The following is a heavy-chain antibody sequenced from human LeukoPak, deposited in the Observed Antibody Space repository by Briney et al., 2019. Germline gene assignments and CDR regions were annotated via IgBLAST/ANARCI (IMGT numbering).Heavy chain of an antibody. J-gene: IGHJ4*02. CDR1: GGSFSGYY. V-gene: IGHV4-34*01. D-gene: IGHD6-6*01. Sequence: KPSETLSLTCAVYGGSFSGYYWSWIRQPPGKGLEWIGEISHSGSTNYNPSLKSRVTISVDTSKNQFSLKLSSVTAADTAVYYCARGLAARRRGFDYWGQGTLVTVSS. CDR3: ARGLAARRRGFDY. CDR2: ISHSGST.